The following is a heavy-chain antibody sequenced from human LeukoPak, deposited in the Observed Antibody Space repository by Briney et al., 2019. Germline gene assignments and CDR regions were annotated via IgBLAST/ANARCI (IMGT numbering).Heavy chain of an antibody. D-gene: IGHD5-12*01. Sequence: ASVKVSCKASGGTFSSYAISWVRQAPGQGLEWKGGIIPIFGTANNAQKFQGRVTITADESTSTAYMELSSLRSEDTAVYYCARGGLRGSGYDSNYYGMDVWGKGTTVTVSS. CDR2: IIPIFGTA. CDR1: GGTFSSYA. V-gene: IGHV1-69*13. CDR3: ARGGLRGSGYDSNYYGMDV. J-gene: IGHJ6*04.